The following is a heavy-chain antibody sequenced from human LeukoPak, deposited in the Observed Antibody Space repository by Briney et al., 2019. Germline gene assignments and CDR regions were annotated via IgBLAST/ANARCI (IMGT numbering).Heavy chain of an antibody. CDR2: IYHSGSA. D-gene: IGHD1-26*01. CDR1: GYSISSGYY. J-gene: IGHJ1*01. Sequence: SETLSLTCTVSGYSISSGYYWGWIRQPPGKGLEWIGSIYHSGSAYYNPSLKSRVTISVDTSKNQFSLKLSPVTAADTAVYYCASELVDEYFQHWGQGTLVTVSS. V-gene: IGHV4-38-2*02. CDR3: ASELVDEYFQH.